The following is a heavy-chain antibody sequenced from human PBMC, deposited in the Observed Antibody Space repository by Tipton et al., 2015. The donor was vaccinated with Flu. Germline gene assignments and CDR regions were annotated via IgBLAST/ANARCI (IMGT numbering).Heavy chain of an antibody. CDR2: IYTSGST. D-gene: IGHD3-16*01. Sequence: TLSLTCTVSGGSISSGSYYWSWIRQPAGKGLEWIGRIYTSGSTNYNPSLKSRVTISVDTSKNQFSLKLSSVTAAATAVYYWARAGCLFPFDYWGQGTLVTVSS. J-gene: IGHJ4*02. CDR3: ARAGCLFPFDY. CDR1: GGSISSGSYY. V-gene: IGHV4-61*02.